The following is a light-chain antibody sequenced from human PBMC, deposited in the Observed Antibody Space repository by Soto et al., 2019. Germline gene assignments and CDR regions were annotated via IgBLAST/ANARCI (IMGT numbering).Light chain of an antibody. CDR2: NDN. V-gene: IGLV1-44*01. CDR3: SLYTSENTYV. Sequence: QSVLTQPPSVSGTPGQRVTISCSGSFSNIGSSSVNWYQQFPGTAPKLLMYNDNQWPSGVPDRFSGSKSGNTASLTISGLQAADEADYYCSLYTSENTYVFGTGTKVTVL. J-gene: IGLJ1*01. CDR1: FSNIGSSS.